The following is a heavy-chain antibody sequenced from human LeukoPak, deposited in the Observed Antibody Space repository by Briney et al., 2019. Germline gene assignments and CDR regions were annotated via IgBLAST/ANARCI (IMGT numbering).Heavy chain of an antibody. CDR2: INHSGRT. J-gene: IGHJ5*02. V-gene: IGHV4-34*01. CDR1: GVSFSGYY. D-gene: IGHD2-2*01. CDR3: ARPLGYCSTSSCPQSWFDP. Sequence: PSETLSLTCAVYGVSFSGYYWSWFRQPPGKGLEWIGEINHSGRTNYNPSLKRRVAISVDTSKNQFSLKLSSVTVADTAVYYCARPLGYCSTSSCPQSWFDPWGQGTLVTVS.